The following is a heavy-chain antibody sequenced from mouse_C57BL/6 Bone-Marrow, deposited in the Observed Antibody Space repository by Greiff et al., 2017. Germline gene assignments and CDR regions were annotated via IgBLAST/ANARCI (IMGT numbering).Heavy chain of an antibody. D-gene: IGHD2-2*01. V-gene: IGHV1-78*01. CDR1: GYTFTDHT. J-gene: IGHJ4*01. CDR2: IYPRDGST. CDR3: ARSALMVKDAMDY. Sequence: SDAELVKPGASVKISCKVSGYTFTDHTIHWMKQRPEQGLEWIGYIYPRDGSTKYNEKFKGKATLTAAKSSSTAYMQLNSLTSEDAAVYFCARSALMVKDAMDYWGQGTSVTVSS.